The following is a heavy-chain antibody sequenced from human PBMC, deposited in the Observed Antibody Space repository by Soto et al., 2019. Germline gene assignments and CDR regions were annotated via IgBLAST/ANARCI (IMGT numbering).Heavy chain of an antibody. V-gene: IGHV1-46*01. CDR2: INPSGGST. CDR1: GYTFTSYY. Sequence: ASVKVSCKASGYTFTSYYMHWVRQAPGQGLEWMGIINPSGGSTSYAQKFQGRVTMTRDTSTSTVYMELSSLRSEDTAVYYCARSLASVDTAMVFDYWGQGTLVTV. J-gene: IGHJ4*02. D-gene: IGHD5-18*01. CDR3: ARSLASVDTAMVFDY.